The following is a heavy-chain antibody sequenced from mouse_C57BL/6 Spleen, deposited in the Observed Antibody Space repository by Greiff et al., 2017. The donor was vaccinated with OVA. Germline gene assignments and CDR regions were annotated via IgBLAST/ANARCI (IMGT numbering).Heavy chain of an antibody. CDR3: ARGGTTVVPYFDY. Sequence: VQLQQPGAELVRPGTSVKLSCKASGYTFTSYWMHWVKQRPGQGLEWIGVIDPSDSYTNYNQKFKGKATLTVDTSSSTAYMQLSSLTSEDSAVYYGARGGTTVVPYFDYWGQGTTLTVSS. V-gene: IGHV1-59*01. CDR2: IDPSDSYT. CDR1: GYTFTSYW. D-gene: IGHD1-1*01. J-gene: IGHJ2*01.